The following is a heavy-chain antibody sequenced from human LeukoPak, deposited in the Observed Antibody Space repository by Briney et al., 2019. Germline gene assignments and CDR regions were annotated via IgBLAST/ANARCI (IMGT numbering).Heavy chain of an antibody. CDR3: AKAGGWFGELLQTSADNWFDP. J-gene: IGHJ5*02. Sequence: GGSLRLSCAASGFTFSSYAMSWVRQAPGKGLEWVSAISGSGGSTYYADSVKGRFTISRENPKNTLYLQMNSLRAEDTALYYCAKAGGWFGELLQTSADNWFDPWGQGTLVTVSS. V-gene: IGHV3-23*01. CDR1: GFTFSSYA. D-gene: IGHD3-10*01. CDR2: ISGSGGST.